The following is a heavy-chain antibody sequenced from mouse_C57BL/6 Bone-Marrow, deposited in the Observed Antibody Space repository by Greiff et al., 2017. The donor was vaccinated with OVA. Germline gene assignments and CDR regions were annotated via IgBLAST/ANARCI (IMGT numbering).Heavy chain of an antibody. D-gene: IGHD4-1*01. V-gene: IGHV1-55*01. CDR1: GYTFTSYW. CDR3: AKLGPFDY. J-gene: IGHJ2*01. Sequence: VQLQQPGAELVKPGASVKMSCKASGYTFTSYWITWVKQRPGQGLEWIGDIYPGSGSTNYNEKFKSKATLTADKSSSTAYMELRSLTSEDSAVYFCAKLGPFDYWGQGTTLTVSS. CDR2: IYPGSGST.